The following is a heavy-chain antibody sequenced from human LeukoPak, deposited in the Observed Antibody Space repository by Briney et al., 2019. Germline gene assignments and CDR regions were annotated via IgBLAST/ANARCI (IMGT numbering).Heavy chain of an antibody. D-gene: IGHD3-10*01. CDR1: GGSISSGGYY. V-gene: IGHV4-31*03. CDR3: AREQYGSGTIADY. Sequence: PSETLSLTCTVSGGSISSGGYYWSWIRQHPGKGLEWIGYIYYSGSTYYNPSLKSRVTISVDTSKNQFSLKLSSVTAADTAVYYCAREQYGSGTIADYWGQGTLVTVSS. J-gene: IGHJ4*02. CDR2: IYYSGST.